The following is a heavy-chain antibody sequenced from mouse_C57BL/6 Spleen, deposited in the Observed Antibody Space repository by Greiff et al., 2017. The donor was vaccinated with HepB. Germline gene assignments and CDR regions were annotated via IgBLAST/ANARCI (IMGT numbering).Heavy chain of an antibody. CDR3: TGSSYVYAMDY. Sequence: EVKLMESGGGLVQPGGSMKLSCVASGFTFSNYWMNWVRQSPEKGLEWVAQIRLKSDNYATHYAESVKGRFTISRDDSKSSVYLQMNNLRAEDTGIYYCTGSSYVYAMDYWGQGTSVTVSS. CDR2: IRLKSDNYAT. D-gene: IGHD1-1*01. CDR1: GFTFSNYW. V-gene: IGHV6-3*01. J-gene: IGHJ4*01.